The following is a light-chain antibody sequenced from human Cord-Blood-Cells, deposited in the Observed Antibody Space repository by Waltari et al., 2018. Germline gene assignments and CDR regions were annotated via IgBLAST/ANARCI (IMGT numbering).Light chain of an antibody. J-gene: IGLJ1*01. CDR2: EGR. Sequence: QSALTQPASVSGSPGQSITISCTGTSSDVGSYNLVSWYQQHPGKAPKLMIYEGRKRPSGVSNRFSGSKSGNTASLTISGLQAEDEADYYCCSYAGSSTYVFGPETKVTVL. CDR3: CSYAGSSTYV. V-gene: IGLV2-23*01. CDR1: SSDVGSYNL.